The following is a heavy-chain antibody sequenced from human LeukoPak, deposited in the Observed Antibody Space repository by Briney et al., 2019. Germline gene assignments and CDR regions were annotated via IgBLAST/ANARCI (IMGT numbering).Heavy chain of an antibody. V-gene: IGHV1-8*01. CDR3: ARGLVATPTFYYYYYGMDV. Sequence: APVKVSCTASGYTFTSYDINWVRQAPGQGLEWMGWMNPNSGNTGYAQKFQGRVTMTKNTSISTAYMELSSLRSEDTAVYYCARGLVATPTFYYYYYGMDVWGQGTTVTVSS. J-gene: IGHJ6*02. CDR1: GYTFTSYD. D-gene: IGHD5-12*01. CDR2: MNPNSGNT.